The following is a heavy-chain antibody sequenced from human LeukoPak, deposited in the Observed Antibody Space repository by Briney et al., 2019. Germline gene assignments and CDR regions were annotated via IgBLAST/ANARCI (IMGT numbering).Heavy chain of an antibody. CDR2: IYYSGST. CDR3: ARGGPMVRGFIPNPGRFDY. D-gene: IGHD3-10*01. Sequence: SETLSLTCTVSGGSISSGGYYWSWIRQHPGKGLEWIGYIYYSGSTYYNPSLKSRVTISVDTSKNQFSLKLSSVTAADTAVYYCARGGPMVRGFIPNPGRFDYWGQGTLVTVSS. V-gene: IGHV4-31*03. J-gene: IGHJ4*02. CDR1: GGSISSGGYY.